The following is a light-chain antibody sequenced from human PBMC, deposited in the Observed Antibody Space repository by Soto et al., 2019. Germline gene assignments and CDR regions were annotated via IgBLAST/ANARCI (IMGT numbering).Light chain of an antibody. CDR1: QSVSSN. CDR3: HQYYNWPPYT. V-gene: IGKV3-15*01. J-gene: IGKJ2*01. Sequence: EIVMTQSPATLSVSPGERATLSCRASQSVSSNLAWYQQKPGQAPRLLIYGASTRATGIPARFSGSGSGTEFTLTISSLQSGDFAVYYCHQYYNWPPYTFGQGTKLEIK. CDR2: GAS.